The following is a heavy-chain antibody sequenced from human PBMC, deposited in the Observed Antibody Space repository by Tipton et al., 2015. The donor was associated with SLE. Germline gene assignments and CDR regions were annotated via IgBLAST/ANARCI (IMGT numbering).Heavy chain of an antibody. CDR3: AKGPEWLSY. CDR1: GFTFHDYA. Sequence: SLRFSCAASGFTFHDYAMHWVRQAPGEGLEWVSSINWDSDIIGYAGSVKGRFTISRDNAKNSLYLQMDSLRAEDTAFYYCAKGPEWLSYWGQGTLVTVSS. J-gene: IGHJ4*02. V-gene: IGHV3-9*01. D-gene: IGHD3-3*01. CDR2: INWDSDII.